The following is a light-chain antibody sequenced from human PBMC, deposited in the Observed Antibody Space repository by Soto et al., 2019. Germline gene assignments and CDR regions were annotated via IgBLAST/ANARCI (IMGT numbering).Light chain of an antibody. CDR1: QSISRY. CDR3: LQDYTYPLT. Sequence: IRISQSPSSLSASGGDSVTISCRASQSISRYLNWYQQKPGKAPKLLIFSASGLQSGVPSRFSGSGSGTDFTLTISSLQPDDFATYYCLQDYTYPLTFGQGTKVDIK. V-gene: IGKV1-6*01. J-gene: IGKJ1*01. CDR2: SAS.